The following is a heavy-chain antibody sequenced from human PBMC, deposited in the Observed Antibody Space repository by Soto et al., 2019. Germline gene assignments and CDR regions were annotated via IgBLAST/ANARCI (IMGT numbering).Heavy chain of an antibody. CDR2: IKSKTDGGTT. J-gene: IGHJ6*03. CDR1: GFTFSNAW. V-gene: IGHV3-15*01. D-gene: IGHD6-25*01. CDR3: TTVFRLQEFNYYYMDV. Sequence: GGSLRLSCAASGFTFSNAWMSWVRQAPGKGLEWVGRIKSKTDGGTTDYAAPVKGRFTISRDYSKNTLYLQMNSLKTEDTAVYYCTTVFRLQEFNYYYMDVWGKGTTVTVSS.